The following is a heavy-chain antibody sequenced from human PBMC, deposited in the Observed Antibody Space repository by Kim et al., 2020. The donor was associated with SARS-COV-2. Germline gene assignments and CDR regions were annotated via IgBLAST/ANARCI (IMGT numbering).Heavy chain of an antibody. V-gene: IGHV5-51*01. J-gene: IGHJ4*02. Sequence: YSPSFQGQVTISADKSISTAYLQWSSLKASDTAMYYCARHRSAYDPPTDYWGQGSLVTVSS. CDR3: ARHRSAYDPPTDY. D-gene: IGHD5-12*01.